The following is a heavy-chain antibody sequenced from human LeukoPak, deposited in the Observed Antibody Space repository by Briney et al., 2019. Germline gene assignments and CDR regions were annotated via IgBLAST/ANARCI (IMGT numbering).Heavy chain of an antibody. CDR3: ARSRTPYYDSSGFDY. CDR1: GGTFSSYA. J-gene: IGHJ4*02. CDR2: IIPIFGTA. Sequence: EASVKVSCKASGGTFSSYAISWVRQAPGQGLEWMGGIIPIFGTANYAQKFQGRVTITTDESTSTAYMELSSLRSEDTAVYYCARSRTPYYDSSGFDYWGQGTLVTVSS. D-gene: IGHD3-22*01. V-gene: IGHV1-69*05.